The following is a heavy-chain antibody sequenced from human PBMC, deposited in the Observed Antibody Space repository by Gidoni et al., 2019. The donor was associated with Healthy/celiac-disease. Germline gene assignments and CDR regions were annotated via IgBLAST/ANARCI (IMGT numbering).Heavy chain of an antibody. V-gene: IGHV3-21*01. CDR1: GFTFRTSR. CDR3: ARPPHAPWPPRYYYYGMDV. CDR2: ISSSSGYI. Sequence: EVQLVASGGGLVKPGGSLRPSCAASGFTFRTSRMNWVRQAPGKGLEWVASISSSSGYIYCTDSVKGRFTISRDNAKNSMYLQMNSLRAEDTAVYYCARPPHAPWPPRYYYYGMDVWGQGTTVTVSS. J-gene: IGHJ6*02.